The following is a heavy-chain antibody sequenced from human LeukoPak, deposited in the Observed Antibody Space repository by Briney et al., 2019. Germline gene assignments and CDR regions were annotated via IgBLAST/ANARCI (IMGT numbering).Heavy chain of an antibody. D-gene: IGHD6-19*01. CDR3: ARDSVSSSGWNPFDY. CDR1: GGSISSYY. CDR2: IYYSGSTNYNPSGST. Sequence: SETLSLTCTGSGGSISSYYWSWIRQPPGKGLEWIGYIYYSGSTNYNPSGSTNYNPSLKSRVTISVDTSKNQFSLKLSSVTAADTAVYYCARDSVSSSGWNPFDYWGQGTLVTVSS. V-gene: IGHV4-59*01. J-gene: IGHJ4*02.